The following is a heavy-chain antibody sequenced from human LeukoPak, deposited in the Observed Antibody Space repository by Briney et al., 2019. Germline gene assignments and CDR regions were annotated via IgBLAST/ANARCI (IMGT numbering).Heavy chain of an antibody. V-gene: IGHV3-30-3*01. CDR3: ARARDSSGCGDY. Sequence: PGGSLRLSCAASGFTFSSYAMHWVRQAPGKGLEWVAVISYDGSNKYYADSVKGRFTISRDNSKNTLYLQMNSLRAEDTAVYYCARARDSSGCGDYWGQGTLVTVSS. CDR1: GFTFSSYA. CDR2: ISYDGSNK. D-gene: IGHD3-22*01. J-gene: IGHJ4*02.